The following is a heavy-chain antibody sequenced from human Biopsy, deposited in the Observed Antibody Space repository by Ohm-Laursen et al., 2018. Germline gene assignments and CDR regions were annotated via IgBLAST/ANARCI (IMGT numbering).Heavy chain of an antibody. V-gene: IGHV4-34*01. Sequence: GTLSLTCVVYGGSFTGYYWSWIRQPPGKGLEWIGEINHSGSTNYIPSLKSRVTISVDRSKNHFSLELSSVTAADTAVYYCARVGVGAPSIDYFDSWGQGALVTVSS. D-gene: IGHD1-26*01. CDR2: INHSGST. CDR1: GGSFTGYY. CDR3: ARVGVGAPSIDYFDS. J-gene: IGHJ4*02.